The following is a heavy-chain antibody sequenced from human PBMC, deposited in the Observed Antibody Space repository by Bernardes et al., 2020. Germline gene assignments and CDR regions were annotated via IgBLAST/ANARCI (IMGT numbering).Heavy chain of an antibody. Sequence: GGSLRLSCAASGFTFSSYGMHWVRQAPGKGLEWVAVISYDGSNKYYADSVKGRFTISRDNSKNTLYLQMNSLRAEDTAVYYCAKDPRIYSSGWYGAGEYWGQGTLVTVSS. CDR3: AKDPRIYSSGWYGAGEY. CDR1: GFTFSSYG. CDR2: ISYDGSNK. D-gene: IGHD6-19*01. V-gene: IGHV3-30*18. J-gene: IGHJ4*02.